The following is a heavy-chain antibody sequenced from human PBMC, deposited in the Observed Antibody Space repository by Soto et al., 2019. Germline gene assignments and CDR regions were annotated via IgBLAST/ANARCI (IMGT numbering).Heavy chain of an antibody. CDR2: IKSKTDGGTT. V-gene: IGHV3-15*07. CDR1: GFTFSNAW. Sequence: EVQLVESGGGLVKPGGSLRLSCAASGFTFSNAWMNWVRQAPGKGLEWVGRIKSKTDGGTTDYAAPVKGRFTISRDDSKNTLYLQMNSLKTEDTAVYYCTTGYYGSGSYYRYYYIGMDVWGQGTKVTVSS. CDR3: TTGYYGSGSYYRYYYIGMDV. D-gene: IGHD3-10*01. J-gene: IGHJ6*02.